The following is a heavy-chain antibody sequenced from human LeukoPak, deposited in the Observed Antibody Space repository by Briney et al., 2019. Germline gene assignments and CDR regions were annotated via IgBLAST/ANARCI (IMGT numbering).Heavy chain of an antibody. CDR1: GFTFSSYA. Sequence: GGSLRLSCSASGFTFSSYAMRWVRQAPGKGLEYVSAISSNGGSTYYADSVKGRFTISRDNSKNTLYLQMSSLRAEDTAVYYCVKGGCYSGYDPCIDYWGQGTLVTVSS. V-gene: IGHV3-64D*09. J-gene: IGHJ4*02. D-gene: IGHD5-12*01. CDR3: VKGGCYSGYDPCIDY. CDR2: ISSNGGST.